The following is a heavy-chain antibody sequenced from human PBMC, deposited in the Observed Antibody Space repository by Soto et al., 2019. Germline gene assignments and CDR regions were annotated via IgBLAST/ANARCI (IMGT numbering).Heavy chain of an antibody. Sequence: GGSLRLSCAASGFSFVNYAMNWVRQAPGKGLEWVSGLSGSGTSTYYADSVKGRFTISRDNSRDTLFLQMNSLTADDTAVYYCARGVAAMAPWGQGTLVTVSS. CDR2: LSGSGTST. D-gene: IGHD5-18*01. V-gene: IGHV3-23*01. J-gene: IGHJ5*02. CDR3: ARGVAAMAP. CDR1: GFSFVNYA.